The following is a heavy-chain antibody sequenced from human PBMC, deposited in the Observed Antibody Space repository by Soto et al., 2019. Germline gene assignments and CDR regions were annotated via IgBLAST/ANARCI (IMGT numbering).Heavy chain of an antibody. J-gene: IGHJ3*02. Sequence: SETLSLTCTVSGGSISSYYWSWIRQPPGKGLEWIGYIYYSGSTNYNPSLKSRVTISVDTSKNQFSLKLSSVTAADTAVYYCGRAYYDFWSGYYTRGGVAFDIWGQGTMVTV. V-gene: IGHV4-59*01. CDR3: GRAYYDFWSGYYTRGGVAFDI. CDR1: GGSISSYY. CDR2: IYYSGST. D-gene: IGHD3-3*01.